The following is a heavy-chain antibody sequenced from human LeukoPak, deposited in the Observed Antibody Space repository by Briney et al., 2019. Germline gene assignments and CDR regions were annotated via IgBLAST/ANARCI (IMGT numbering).Heavy chain of an antibody. Sequence: GGSLRLSCAASGFTFSSYWMHWVRQAPVKGLVWVSRINSDGSSTSYADSVKGRFTISRDNAKNTLYLQMNSLRAEDTAVYYCARVPSSGWLFDYWGQGTLVTVSS. CDR2: INSDGSST. CDR3: ARVPSSGWLFDY. J-gene: IGHJ4*02. D-gene: IGHD6-19*01. CDR1: GFTFSSYW. V-gene: IGHV3-74*01.